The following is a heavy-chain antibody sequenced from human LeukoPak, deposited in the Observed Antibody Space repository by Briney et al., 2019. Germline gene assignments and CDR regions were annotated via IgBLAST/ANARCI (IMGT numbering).Heavy chain of an antibody. V-gene: IGHV4-34*01. D-gene: IGHD2-21*02. J-gene: IGHJ6*02. CDR2: INHSGST. CDR1: GGSFGGYY. CDR3: ARGNGGGYSYYFYGMDV. Sequence: SETLSLTCAVYGGSFGGYYWNWIRQPPGKGLEYVGEINHSGSTNYNPSLKSRITISVDTSRNQFSLKLTSVTAADTAVYYCARGNGGGYSYYFYGMDVWGQGTTVSVSS.